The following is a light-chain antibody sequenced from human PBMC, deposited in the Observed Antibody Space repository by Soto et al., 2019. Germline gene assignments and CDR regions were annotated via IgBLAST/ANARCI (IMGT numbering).Light chain of an antibody. CDR2: DAS. CDR1: QMISNW. V-gene: IGKV1-5*01. CDR3: LQYNSYST. Sequence: DIRVTQSPSTLSASVGDRVTITCRASQMISNWLAWYQQKPGKAPKLLISDASTLENGIPSRFSGSGSGPEFTLTISSPQPDDFATYYCLQYNSYSTFGQGTKLEI. J-gene: IGKJ2*01.